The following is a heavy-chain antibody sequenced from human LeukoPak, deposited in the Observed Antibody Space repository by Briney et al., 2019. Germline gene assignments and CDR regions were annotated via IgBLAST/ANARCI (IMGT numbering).Heavy chain of an antibody. CDR3: ARGGPYNWLDP. CDR2: ISSSGAT. J-gene: IGHJ5*02. Sequence: SETLSLTCTVSGGSINTYYWSWIRQPPGKGLEWIGYISSSGATNSNPSLRSRVTISLDRSTNEFSLSLKSVTAADTAMYYCARGGPYNWLDPWGQGTLVTVSS. CDR1: GGSINTYY. V-gene: IGHV4-59*01.